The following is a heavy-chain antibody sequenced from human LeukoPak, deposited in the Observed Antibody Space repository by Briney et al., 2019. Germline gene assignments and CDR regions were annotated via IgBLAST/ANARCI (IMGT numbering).Heavy chain of an antibody. J-gene: IGHJ4*02. V-gene: IGHV3-30*01. Sequence: GSNKYYGASVRGRFTSSRDNSKNTIYLQMNDVRPEDTAIYYCARDGHYGSGAMRYFDNWGQGTLVTVSS. D-gene: IGHD3-10*01. CDR2: GSNK. CDR3: ARDGHYGSGAMRYFDN.